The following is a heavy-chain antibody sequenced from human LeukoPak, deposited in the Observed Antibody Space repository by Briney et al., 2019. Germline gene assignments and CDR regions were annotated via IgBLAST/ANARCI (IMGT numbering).Heavy chain of an antibody. CDR2: TYYRSKWYN. J-gene: IGHJ4*02. D-gene: IGHD6-19*01. CDR1: GDSVSSNSAA. Sequence: SQTLSLTCAISGDSVSSNSAACNWIRQSPSRGLEWLGRTYYRSKWYNDYAVSVKSRITINPDTSKNQFSLQLNSVTPEDTAVYYCARESTGYSSGWYGVNYFDYWGQGTLVTVSS. CDR3: ARESTGYSSGWYGVNYFDY. V-gene: IGHV6-1*01.